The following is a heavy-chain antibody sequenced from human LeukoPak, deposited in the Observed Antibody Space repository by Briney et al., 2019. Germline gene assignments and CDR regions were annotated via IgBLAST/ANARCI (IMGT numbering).Heavy chain of an antibody. V-gene: IGHV4-39*07. CDR1: GGSISSGTYY. Sequence: PSETLSLTCTVSGGSISSGTYYWGWIRQPPGKGLEWIGSIYYRGNSYYNPSLKSRVTISVDTSKNHFSLKLRSVTAADTAVYYCAKDHYDSSGYPFDYWGQGTLVTVSS. CDR2: IYYRGNS. D-gene: IGHD3-22*01. CDR3: AKDHYDSSGYPFDY. J-gene: IGHJ4*02.